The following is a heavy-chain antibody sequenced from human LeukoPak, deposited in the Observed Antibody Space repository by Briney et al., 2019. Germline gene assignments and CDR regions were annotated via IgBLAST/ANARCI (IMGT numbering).Heavy chain of an antibody. CDR1: GFRFRTYA. D-gene: IGHD3-22*01. J-gene: IGHJ5*02. Sequence: PGGSLRLSCAASGFRFRTYAMSWVRQAPGKGLEWVSAISDDSGKIYYADPVKGRFTISRDNSKSTLFMQMNSLRAEDTAVYYCAREYDSSWPSWGQGTRVTVSS. CDR2: ISDDSGKI. V-gene: IGHV3-23*01. CDR3: AREYDSSWPS.